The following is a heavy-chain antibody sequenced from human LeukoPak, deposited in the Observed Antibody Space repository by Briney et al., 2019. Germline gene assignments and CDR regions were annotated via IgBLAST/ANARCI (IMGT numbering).Heavy chain of an antibody. Sequence: SETLSLTCAVYGGSFSGYYWSWIRQPPGKGLEWIGEINHSGSTNYNPSLKSRVTISVDTSKNQFSLKLNSVTAADTAVYYCARSQAVVRGTPKGGMDVWGKGTTVTVSS. CDR2: INHSGST. CDR3: ARSQAVVRGTPKGGMDV. V-gene: IGHV4-34*01. D-gene: IGHD3-10*01. J-gene: IGHJ6*04. CDR1: GGSFSGYY.